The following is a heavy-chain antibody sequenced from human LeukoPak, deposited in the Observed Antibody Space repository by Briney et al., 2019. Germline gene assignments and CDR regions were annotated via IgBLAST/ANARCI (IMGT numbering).Heavy chain of an antibody. CDR2: INPNSGGT. CDR3: ARYFRVYYDSSGYYRDAFDI. Sequence: ASVKVSCKASGYTFTGYYMHWVRQAPGRGLEWMGWINPNSGGTNYAQKFQGRVTMTRDTSISTAYMELSRLRSDDTAVYYCARYFRVYYDSSGYYRDAFDIWGQGTMVTVSS. J-gene: IGHJ3*02. CDR1: GYTFTGYY. V-gene: IGHV1-2*02. D-gene: IGHD3-22*01.